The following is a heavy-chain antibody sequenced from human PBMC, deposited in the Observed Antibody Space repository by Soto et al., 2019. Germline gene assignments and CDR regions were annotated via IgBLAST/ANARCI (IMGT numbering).Heavy chain of an antibody. CDR2: IRGVDNSK. CDR3: ARDRVRGALPQYGMDV. D-gene: IGHD3-10*01. CDR1: GFTFSSYS. V-gene: IGHV3-21*01. J-gene: IGHJ6*02. Sequence: GGSLRLSCAASGFTFSSYSMYWARQAPGEGLEWVSSIRGVDNSKYYAASVKGRFTISRDNAKNSLFLHLSGLTADDTAVYYCARDRVRGALPQYGMDVWGQGTTVTVSS.